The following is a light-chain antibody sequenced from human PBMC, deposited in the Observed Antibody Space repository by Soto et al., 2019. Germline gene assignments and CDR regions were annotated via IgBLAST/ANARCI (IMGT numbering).Light chain of an antibody. CDR3: QHYNSYSEA. CDR1: RTISSW. J-gene: IGKJ1*01. V-gene: IGKV1-5*03. Sequence: DIQMTQSPSTLSGSVGDRVTITCRASRTISSWLAWYQQKPGKAPKLRIYKASTLKSGVPSRFSGSGSGTEFTLTISSLQPDDFATYYCQHYNSYSEAFGQGTKVDIK. CDR2: KAS.